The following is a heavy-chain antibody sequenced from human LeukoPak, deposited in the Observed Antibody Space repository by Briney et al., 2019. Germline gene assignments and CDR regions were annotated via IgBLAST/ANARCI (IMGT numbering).Heavy chain of an antibody. D-gene: IGHD6-6*01. V-gene: IGHV1-69*05. CDR2: IIPIFGTA. CDR1: GGTFSSYA. Sequence: APVKVSCKASGGTFSSYAISWVRQAPGQGLEWMGGIIPIFGTANYAQKFQGRVTITTDESTSTAYMELSSLRSEDTAVYYCARAREYSSSSSAFDIWGQGTMVTVSS. J-gene: IGHJ3*02. CDR3: ARAREYSSSSSAFDI.